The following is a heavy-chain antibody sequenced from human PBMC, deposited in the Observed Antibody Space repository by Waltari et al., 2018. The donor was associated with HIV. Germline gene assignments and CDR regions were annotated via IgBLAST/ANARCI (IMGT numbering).Heavy chain of an antibody. Sequence: QVQLQQWGAGLLKPSETLSLTCAVYGGSFSGYYWSWLRQPPGKGLEWIGEINHSGSTNYNPSLKSRVTISVDTSKNQFSLKLSSVTAADTAVYYCARGRRDGYKSIGVDYWGQGTLVTVSS. CDR1: GGSFSGYY. CDR3: ARGRRDGYKSIGVDY. J-gene: IGHJ4*02. V-gene: IGHV4-34*01. D-gene: IGHD5-12*01. CDR2: INHSGST.